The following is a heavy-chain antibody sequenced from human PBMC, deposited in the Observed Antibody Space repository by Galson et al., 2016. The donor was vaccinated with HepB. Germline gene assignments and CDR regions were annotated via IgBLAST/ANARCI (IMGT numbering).Heavy chain of an antibody. CDR1: GYSFINHW. V-gene: IGHV5-51*01. CDR2: IYPGDSDP. D-gene: IGHD1-26*01. J-gene: IGHJ4*02. Sequence: QSGAEVKKPGDSLRISCEGSGYSFINHWIVWVRQMPGKGLEWMGIIYPGDSDPRYSPSFKGQVTISADKSIGTAYLQWSSLKASDTAMYYCARGHSGSSLPYFEYWGQGTLVTVSS. CDR3: ARGHSGSSLPYFEY.